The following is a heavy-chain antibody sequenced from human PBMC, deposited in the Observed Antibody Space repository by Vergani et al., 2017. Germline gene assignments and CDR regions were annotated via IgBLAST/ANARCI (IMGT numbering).Heavy chain of an antibody. V-gene: IGHV4-39*01. CDR3: ASLPPYYYDSSGLAPAAFDI. D-gene: IGHD3-22*01. CDR1: GGSISSSSYY. CDR2: IYYSGST. J-gene: IGHJ3*02. Sequence: QLQLQESGPGLVKPSETLSLTCTVSGGSISSSSYYWGWIRQPPGKGLEWSGSIYYSGSTSYNPSLMSRVTISVDTSKNQFSLKLSSVTAADTAMYYCASLPPYYYDSSGLAPAAFDIWGQGTMVTVSS.